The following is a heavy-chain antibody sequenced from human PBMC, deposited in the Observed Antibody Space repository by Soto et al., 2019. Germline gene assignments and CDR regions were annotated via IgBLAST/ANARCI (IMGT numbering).Heavy chain of an antibody. J-gene: IGHJ6*02. V-gene: IGHV3-73*02. D-gene: IGHD1-26*01. Sequence: EVQLVESGGGLVQPGGSRKLYCAASGFTFSGSAMHWVRQASGKGLEWVGRIRSKANSYATAYAASVKGRFTISRDDSQNTAYLQINSLTTEDTAVYYCTRLENSGSYFYYYGMDVWGQGTPVTVSS. CDR1: GFTFSGSA. CDR3: TRLENSGSYFYYYGMDV. CDR2: IRSKANSYAT.